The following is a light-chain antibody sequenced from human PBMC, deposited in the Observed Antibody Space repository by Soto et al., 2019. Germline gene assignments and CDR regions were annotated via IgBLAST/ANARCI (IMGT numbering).Light chain of an antibody. Sequence: QSVLTQPPSVSGAPGQRVTISCTGSSSNIGAGYDVHWYQQLPGRAPRLLSYGNTNRPSGVPDRFSGSKSGTSASLAITGLQAEDEADYYCLFFDSSLSVVFGGGTKLTVL. CDR2: GNT. V-gene: IGLV1-40*01. J-gene: IGLJ2*01. CDR3: LFFDSSLSVV. CDR1: SSNIGAGYD.